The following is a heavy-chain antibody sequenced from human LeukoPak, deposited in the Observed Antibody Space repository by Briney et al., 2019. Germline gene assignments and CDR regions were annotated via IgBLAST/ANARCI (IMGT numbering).Heavy chain of an antibody. CDR2: ISYDGSNK. V-gene: IGHV3-30*18. D-gene: IGHD6-13*01. J-gene: IGHJ4*02. CDR1: GFTFSSYG. Sequence: GGSLRLSCAASGFTFSSYGMHWVRQAPGKGLEWVAVISYDGSNKHYADSVKGRFTISRDNSKNTLYLQMNSLRAEDTAVYYCAKDRLAAAGYWGQGTLVTVSS. CDR3: AKDRLAAAGY.